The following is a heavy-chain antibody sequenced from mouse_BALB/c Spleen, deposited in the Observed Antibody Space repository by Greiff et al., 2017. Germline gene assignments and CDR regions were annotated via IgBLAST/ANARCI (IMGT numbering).Heavy chain of an antibody. D-gene: IGHD2-10*02. CDR1: GFTFSSYY. CDR3: ARLYGNYPYWYFDV. J-gene: IGHJ1*01. Sequence: LVESGGGLVKLGGSLKLSCAASGFTFSSYYMSWVRQTPEKRLELVAAINSNGGSTYYPDTVKGRFTISRDNAKNTLYLQMSSLKSEDTALYYCARLYGNYPYWYFDVWGAGTTVTVSS. V-gene: IGHV5-6-2*01. CDR2: INSNGGST.